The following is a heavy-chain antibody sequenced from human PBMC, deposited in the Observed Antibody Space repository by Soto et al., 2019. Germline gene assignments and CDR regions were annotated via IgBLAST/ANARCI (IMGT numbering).Heavy chain of an antibody. CDR1: GHTISSYW. Sequence: EVQLVESGGGLVQPGGSLRLSCAASGHTISSYWMHWVRQAPGKGLVWVARISNDGSNTNYADSVRGRFTISRDNAKSTLYLQMNSLRDEDTAVYYCPRHSGPYGLDVWGQGTTVVVSS. CDR3: PRHSGPYGLDV. J-gene: IGHJ6*02. CDR2: ISNDGSNT. V-gene: IGHV3-74*01.